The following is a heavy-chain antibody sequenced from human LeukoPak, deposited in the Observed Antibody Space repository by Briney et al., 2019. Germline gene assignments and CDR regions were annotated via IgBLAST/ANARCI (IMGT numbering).Heavy chain of an antibody. CDR3: AREKNPFEDSSGYIDY. D-gene: IGHD3-22*01. J-gene: IGHJ4*02. CDR2: IYYSGST. Sequence: PSETLSLTCTVSGGSISSGGYYWSWIPQHPGKGLEWIGYIYYSGSTYYNPSLKSRVTISVDTSRNQFSLKLSSVTAEDTAVYYCAREKNPFEDSSGYIDYWGQGTLVTVSS. V-gene: IGHV4-31*03. CDR1: GGSISSGGYY.